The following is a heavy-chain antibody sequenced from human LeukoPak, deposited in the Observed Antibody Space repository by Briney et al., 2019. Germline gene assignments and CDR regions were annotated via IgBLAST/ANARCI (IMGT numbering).Heavy chain of an antibody. CDR2: VSAGGSNT. V-gene: IGHV3-23*01. J-gene: IGHJ4*02. Sequence: GGSLRLSCATSGFTFSSCVMAWVRQAPGKGLEWVSAVSAGGSNTYYAASVEGRFTISRDNSKDTLYLQMDSLRVEDTAQYFCARINCSGGTCYDYFDDWGQGTLVTVSS. CDR1: GFTFSSCV. CDR3: ARINCSGGTCYDYFDD. D-gene: IGHD2-15*01.